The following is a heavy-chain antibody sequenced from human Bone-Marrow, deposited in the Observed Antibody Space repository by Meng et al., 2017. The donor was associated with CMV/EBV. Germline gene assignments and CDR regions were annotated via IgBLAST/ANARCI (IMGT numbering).Heavy chain of an antibody. D-gene: IGHD1-26*01. V-gene: IGHV6-1*01. CDR2: TYYRSKWYN. J-gene: IGHJ4*02. Sequence: SETLSLTCAISGDSVSRNNAAWNWMRQSPSRGLEWLGRTYYRSKWYNDYAVSVKSRITINPDTSKNQFSLQLNSVTPEDTAVYYCAREGGVGATLHPFDYWGQGTLVTVSS. CDR3: AREGGVGATLHPFDY. CDR1: GDSVSRNNAA.